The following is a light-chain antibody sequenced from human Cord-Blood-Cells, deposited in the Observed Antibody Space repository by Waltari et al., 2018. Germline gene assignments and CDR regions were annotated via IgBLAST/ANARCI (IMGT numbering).Light chain of an antibody. Sequence: QSALTQPASVSGSPGQSITISCTGTSSDFGSYNLVSWYQQHPGKAPKLMIYEGSKRPSGVSNRFCGSKSGNTASLTISGLQAEDEADYYCCSYAGSSTWVFGGGTKLTVL. V-gene: IGLV2-23*01. CDR2: EGS. J-gene: IGLJ3*02. CDR3: CSYAGSSTWV. CDR1: SSDFGSYNL.